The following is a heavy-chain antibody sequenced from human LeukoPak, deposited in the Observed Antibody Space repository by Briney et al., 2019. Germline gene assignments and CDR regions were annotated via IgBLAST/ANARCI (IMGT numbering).Heavy chain of an antibody. Sequence: PGRSLRLSCAASGFTFSSYGMHWVRQAPGKGLEWVAVIWYDGSNKYYADSVKGRFTISRDNSKNTLYLQMNSLRAEDTAVYYCAREGTYYYGSGSYSIDYWGQGTLVTVSS. CDR3: AREGTYYYGSGSYSIDY. CDR1: GFTFSSYG. D-gene: IGHD3-10*01. V-gene: IGHV3-33*01. J-gene: IGHJ4*02. CDR2: IWYDGSNK.